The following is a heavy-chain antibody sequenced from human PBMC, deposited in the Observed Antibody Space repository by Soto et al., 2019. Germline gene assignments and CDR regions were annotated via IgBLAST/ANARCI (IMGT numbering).Heavy chain of an antibody. CDR1: GFTFSSYA. CDR3: AKDTSIYCSSTSCYDYYYYYGMDV. V-gene: IGHV3-23*01. CDR2: ISGSGGST. J-gene: IGHJ6*02. Sequence: GGSLRLSCAASGFTFSSYAMSWVRQAPGKGLEWVSAISGSGGSTYYADSVKGRFTISRDNSKNTLFLQMNSLRAEDTAVYYCAKDTSIYCSSTSCYDYYYYYGMDVWGQGTTVTVSS. D-gene: IGHD2-2*01.